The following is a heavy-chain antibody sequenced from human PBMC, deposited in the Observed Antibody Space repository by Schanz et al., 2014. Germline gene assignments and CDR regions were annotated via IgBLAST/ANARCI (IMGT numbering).Heavy chain of an antibody. CDR2: IIPILGIA. D-gene: IGHD4-17*01. V-gene: IGHV1-69*02. J-gene: IGHJ5*02. CDR3: ATLDYADSVS. Sequence: QVQLVQSGAEVKKPGSSVKVSCKASGGTFSTYTISWVRQAPGQGLEWMGRIIPILGIANYAQKFQGRVTITADTSTTTAYMELNSLNSDDTAVYYCATLDYADSVSWGQGTLVTVSS. CDR1: GGTFSTYT.